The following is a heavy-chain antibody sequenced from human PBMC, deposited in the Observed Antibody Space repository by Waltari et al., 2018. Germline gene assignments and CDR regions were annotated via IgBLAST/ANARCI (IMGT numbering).Heavy chain of an antibody. CDR1: GGPINSYY. Sequence: QVQLQESGPRLVKSSETLSLTCTVSGGPINSYYWNWIRQPPGKGLEWIGYIYYSGSTNYNPSLKSRVTILLDTSKNKFYLKLSSVTAADTAIYYCARDRGTWIQPHDAFDIWGQGTMVIVSS. D-gene: IGHD5-18*01. CDR3: ARDRGTWIQPHDAFDI. CDR2: IYYSGST. V-gene: IGHV4-59*01. J-gene: IGHJ3*02.